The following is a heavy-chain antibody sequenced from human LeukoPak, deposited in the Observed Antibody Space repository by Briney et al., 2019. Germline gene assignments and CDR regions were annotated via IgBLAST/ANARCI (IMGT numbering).Heavy chain of an antibody. Sequence: SETLSLTCAVYGGSISSYYWSWIRQPPGKGLEWIGYIYYSGRTDYNPSLKSRVTISIDTSKNQFSLKLSSVTAADTAVYYCARNRFGWSINGYYFDYWGQGILVTVSS. CDR2: IYYSGRT. D-gene: IGHD2-15*01. CDR3: ARNRFGWSINGYYFDY. J-gene: IGHJ4*02. CDR1: GGSISSYY. V-gene: IGHV4-59*01.